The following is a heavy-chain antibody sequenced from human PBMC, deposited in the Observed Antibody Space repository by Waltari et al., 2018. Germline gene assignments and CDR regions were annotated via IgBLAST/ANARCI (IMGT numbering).Heavy chain of an antibody. Sequence: QVQLQQWGAGLLKPSETLSLTCAVYGGSFSGYYWSWIRQPPGKGLEWMGEINHSGSTTYNRSLKSRVTISVDTSKNQFSLKLSSVTAADTAVYYCASGDFWSGSYYFDYWGQGTLVTVSS. V-gene: IGHV4-34*01. J-gene: IGHJ4*02. D-gene: IGHD3-3*01. CDR3: ASGDFWSGSYYFDY. CDR1: GGSFSGYY. CDR2: INHSGST.